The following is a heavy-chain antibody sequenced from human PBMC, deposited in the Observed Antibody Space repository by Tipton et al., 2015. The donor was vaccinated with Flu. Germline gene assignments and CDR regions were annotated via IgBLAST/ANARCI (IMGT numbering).Heavy chain of an antibody. CDR3: ASGYYGSGTLGPY. Sequence: TLSLTCTVSGGSVSSGSYYWSWIRQPPGKGLEWIGYIYYSGSTNYNPSLKSRVTISVDTSKNQFSLKLSSVTAADTAVYYCASGYYGSGTLGPYWGQGTLVTVSS. V-gene: IGHV4-61*01. CDR1: GGSVSSGSYY. D-gene: IGHD3-10*01. CDR2: IYYSGST. J-gene: IGHJ4*02.